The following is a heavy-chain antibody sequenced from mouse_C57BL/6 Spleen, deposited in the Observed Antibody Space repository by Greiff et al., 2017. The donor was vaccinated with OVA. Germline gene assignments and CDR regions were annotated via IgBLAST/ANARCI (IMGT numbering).Heavy chain of an antibody. V-gene: IGHV5-16*01. CDR1: GFTFSDYY. Sequence: DVHLVESEGGLVQPGSSMKLSCTASGFTFSDYYMAWVRQVPEKGLEWVANINYDGSSTYYLDSLKSRFIISRDNAKNILYLQMSSLKSEDTATYYCARRGYGNAMDYWGQGTSVTVSS. J-gene: IGHJ4*01. D-gene: IGHD2-1*01. CDR3: ARRGYGNAMDY. CDR2: INYDGSST.